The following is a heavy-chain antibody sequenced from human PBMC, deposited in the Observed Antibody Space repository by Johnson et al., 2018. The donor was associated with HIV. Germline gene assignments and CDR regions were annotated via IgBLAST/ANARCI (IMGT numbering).Heavy chain of an antibody. CDR2: IGTAGDT. CDR3: ARAVCRGGRCYSHDAFDI. D-gene: IGHD2-15*01. Sequence: EVQLVESGGGLKQPGGSLRLSCAASGFTFSSYDMHWVRQATGKGLEWVSTIGTAGDTYYPGSVKGRFTVSREDAKNSLYLQMNSVRAGDTALYYCARAVCRGGRCYSHDAFDIWGQGTMVTVSS. V-gene: IGHV3-13*01. J-gene: IGHJ3*02. CDR1: GFTFSSYD.